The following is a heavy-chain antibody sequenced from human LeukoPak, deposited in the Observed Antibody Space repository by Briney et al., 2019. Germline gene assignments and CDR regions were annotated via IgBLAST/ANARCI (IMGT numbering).Heavy chain of an antibody. D-gene: IGHD2-21*02. CDR1: GGTFSSYA. CDR3: ATCHGGDCYQGIVLGDYFDY. V-gene: IGHV1-69*06. CDR2: IIPIFGTA. Sequence: GASVKVSCKASGGTFSSYAISWVRQAPGQGLEWMGGIIPIFGTANYAQKFQGRVTITADKSTSTAYMELSSLRSEDTAVYYCATCHGGDCYQGIVLGDYFDYWGQGTLVTVPS. J-gene: IGHJ4*02.